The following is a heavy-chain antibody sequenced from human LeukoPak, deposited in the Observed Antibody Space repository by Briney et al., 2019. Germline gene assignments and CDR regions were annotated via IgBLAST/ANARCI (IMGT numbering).Heavy chain of an antibody. CDR3: AREGNIYSSPPDS. Sequence: SETLSLTCAVSGGSISSSHWWSWVRQPPGKGLEWIGEIYHSGSTHYNPSLKSRVTMSVDKSNNHFSLNLSSVTAADTAMYFCAREGNIYSSPPDSWGQGTLVTVSS. CDR1: GGSISSSHW. J-gene: IGHJ4*02. D-gene: IGHD1-26*01. CDR2: IYHSGST. V-gene: IGHV4-4*02.